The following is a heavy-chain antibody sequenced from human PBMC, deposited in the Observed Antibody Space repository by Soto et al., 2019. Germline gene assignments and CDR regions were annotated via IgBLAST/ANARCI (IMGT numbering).Heavy chain of an antibody. CDR3: ARAHAHVVVAASLSY. J-gene: IGHJ4*02. CDR2: ISYDGSNK. D-gene: IGHD2-15*01. V-gene: IGHV3-30-3*01. Sequence: SGGSLRLSCAASGFTFSSYAMHWVRQAPGKGLEWVAVISYDGSNKYYADSVKGRFTISRDNSKNTLYLQMNSLRAEDTAVYYCARAHAHVVVAASLSYWGQGTLVTVSS. CDR1: GFTFSSYA.